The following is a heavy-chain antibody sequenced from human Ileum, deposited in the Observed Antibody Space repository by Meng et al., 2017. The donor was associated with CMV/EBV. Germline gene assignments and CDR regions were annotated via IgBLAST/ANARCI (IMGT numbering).Heavy chain of an antibody. CDR1: GFTFTNYY. CDR3: ARGDTYYLEWWFDP. CDR2: ISAYNGGT. Sequence: KASGFTFTNYYFPRVRPAPGQGLEWMGWISAYNGGTNPAQKFQGRATMTIETSTSTAYMELRSLRSDDTAVYYCARGDTYYLEWWFDPWGQGTLVTVSS. J-gene: IGHJ5*02. D-gene: IGHD3-3*01. V-gene: IGHV1-18*01.